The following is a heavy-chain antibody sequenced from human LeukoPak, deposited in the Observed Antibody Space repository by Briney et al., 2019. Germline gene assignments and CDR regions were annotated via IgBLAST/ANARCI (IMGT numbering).Heavy chain of an antibody. V-gene: IGHV3-48*02. CDR2: ISSSSGTI. CDR1: GFTFSSYN. J-gene: IGHJ4*02. D-gene: IGHD2-15*01. Sequence: GGSLRLSCAASGFTFSSYNMNWVRQAPGKGLEWVSYISSSSGTIHYADSVKGRFTISRDNAKNSLYLQMNSLRDEDTAVYYCARVPVGVATGDYWGQGTLVTVSS. CDR3: ARVPVGVATGDY.